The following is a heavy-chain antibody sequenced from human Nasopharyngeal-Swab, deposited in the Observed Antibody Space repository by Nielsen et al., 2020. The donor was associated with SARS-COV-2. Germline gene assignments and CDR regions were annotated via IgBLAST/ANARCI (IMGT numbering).Heavy chain of an antibody. J-gene: IGHJ4*02. CDR3: AKDWDIDYVWGSYRYHPLFDY. D-gene: IGHD3-16*02. V-gene: IGHV3-23*01. CDR2: LSFTGDNT. Sequence: VRPAPGKGLEWGLRLSFTGDNTNSADSVKGRFTISRDNSKNTLYLQMNSLRAEDTAVYYCAKDWDIDYVWGSYRYHPLFDYWGQGTLVTVSS.